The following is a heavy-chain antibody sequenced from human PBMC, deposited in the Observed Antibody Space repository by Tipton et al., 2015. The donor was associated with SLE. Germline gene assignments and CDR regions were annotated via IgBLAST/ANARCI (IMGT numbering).Heavy chain of an antibody. Sequence: TLSLTRTVSGGSISSYYWSWIRQPPGKGLEWIGYIYYSGSTNYNPSLKSRVTISVDTSKNQFSLRLTSVTAADTGVYYCATLDFDLPRGMDVWGQGTTVIVSS. J-gene: IGHJ6*02. CDR1: GGSISSYY. CDR3: ATLDFDLPRGMDV. CDR2: IYYSGST. V-gene: IGHV4-59*12. D-gene: IGHD2-2*03.